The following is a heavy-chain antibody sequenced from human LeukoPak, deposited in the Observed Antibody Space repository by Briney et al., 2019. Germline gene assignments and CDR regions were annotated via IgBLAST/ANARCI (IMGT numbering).Heavy chain of an antibody. CDR2: IYYSGST. CDR1: GGSISSYY. Sequence: SETLSLTCTVSGGSISSYYWSWTRQPPGKGLEWIGYIYYSGSTNYNPSLKSRVTISVDTSKNQFSLKLSSVTAADTAVYYCACQVTTLDYWGQGTLVTVSS. CDR3: ACQVTTLDY. J-gene: IGHJ4*02. V-gene: IGHV4-59*08. D-gene: IGHD4-17*01.